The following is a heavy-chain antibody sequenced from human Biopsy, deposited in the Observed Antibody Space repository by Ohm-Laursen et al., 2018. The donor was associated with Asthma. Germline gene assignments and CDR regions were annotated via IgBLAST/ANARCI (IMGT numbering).Heavy chain of an antibody. V-gene: IGHV4-31*03. J-gene: IGHJ5*01. D-gene: IGHD2-8*01. Sequence: SQTLSLTCTVSGGSLSSGPYYWSWVRQHPGKGLEWIGYINYSGSTFYSPSLESRVTVSVDTSKNQFSLKLSSVTAADTAVYYCARDLSGYCTSSACYWFDSWGQGTLVTVSS. CDR1: GGSLSSGPYY. CDR2: INYSGST. CDR3: ARDLSGYCTSSACYWFDS.